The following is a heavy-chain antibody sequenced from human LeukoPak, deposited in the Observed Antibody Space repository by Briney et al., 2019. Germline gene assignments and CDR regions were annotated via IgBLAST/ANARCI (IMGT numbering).Heavy chain of an antibody. CDR3: ASLDPFDY. CDR1: GFTFSTYA. CDR2: ISGSGDST. Sequence: GGSLRLSCTASGFTFSTYAMSWVRQAPGKGLEWVSAISGSGDSTYYADSVKGRFTISRDNPKNTLFLQMNSLRAEDTAIYYCASLDPFDYWGQGTLVTVSS. V-gene: IGHV3-23*01. J-gene: IGHJ4*02.